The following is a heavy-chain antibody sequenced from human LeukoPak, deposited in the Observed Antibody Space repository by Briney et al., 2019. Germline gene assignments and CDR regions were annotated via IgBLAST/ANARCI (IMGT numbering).Heavy chain of an antibody. D-gene: IGHD1-26*01. CDR2: IYHSGST. V-gene: IGHV4-38-2*01. CDR3: ARLIMGASSRIINWFDP. CDR1: GYSISSGYY. Sequence: SETLSLTCAVSGYSISSGYYWGWIRQPPGKGLEWIGSIYHSGSTYYNPSLKSRVTISVDTSKNQFSLKLSSVTAADTAVYYCARLIMGASSRIINWFDPWGQGTLVTVSS. J-gene: IGHJ5*02.